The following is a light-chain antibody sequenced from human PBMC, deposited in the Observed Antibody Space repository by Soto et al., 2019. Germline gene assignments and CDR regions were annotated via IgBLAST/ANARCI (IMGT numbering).Light chain of an antibody. Sequence: EIVMTQSPATLSVSPGERATLSCRASQSVSSNLAWYQQKPGQAHRLLIYGASTRATGIPARFSGSGSGTEFTLTISSLQSEDFAVYYCQQYNNLPWTFGQGTKVEIK. V-gene: IGKV3-15*01. CDR2: GAS. CDR1: QSVSSN. J-gene: IGKJ1*01. CDR3: QQYNNLPWT.